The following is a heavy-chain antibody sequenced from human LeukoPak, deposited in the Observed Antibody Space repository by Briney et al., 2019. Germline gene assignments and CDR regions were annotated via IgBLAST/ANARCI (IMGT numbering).Heavy chain of an antibody. J-gene: IGHJ4*02. CDR3: ARDLISGDYTFDY. V-gene: IGHV3-7*05. Sequence: GGSLRLSCAASGFTFSNYWMSWVRHAPGKGLEWVANIKQDGSQIYYVDSVKGRFTISRDNANNSLYLQMNSLRGEDTAVYFCARDLISGDYTFDYWGQGTLVTVSS. CDR1: GFTFSNYW. D-gene: IGHD4-11*01. CDR2: IKQDGSQI.